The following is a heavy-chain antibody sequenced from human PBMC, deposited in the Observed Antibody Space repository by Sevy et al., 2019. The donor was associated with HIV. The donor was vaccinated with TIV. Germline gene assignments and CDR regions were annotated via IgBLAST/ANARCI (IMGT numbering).Heavy chain of an antibody. CDR3: AREGCSRPHDY. V-gene: IGHV3-23*01. Sequence: GGSLRLSCAASGFAFYEYSMSWIRQAPGKGLEWVATLSFGCGKINYADSVKGRFTISRDNSKNSFYLQMDNLRVEDTALDYGAREGCSRPHDYWGQGTRVTVSS. CDR1: GFAFYEYS. D-gene: IGHD2-8*01. CDR2: LSFGCGKI. J-gene: IGHJ4*02.